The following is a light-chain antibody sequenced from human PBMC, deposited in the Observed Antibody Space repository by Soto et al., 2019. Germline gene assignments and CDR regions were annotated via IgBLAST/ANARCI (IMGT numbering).Light chain of an antibody. CDR1: QSISSY. CDR2: AAS. CDR3: QQTYSTPLT. J-gene: IGKJ4*01. V-gene: IGKV1-39*01. Sequence: DLQMTQSPSSLSASVGDRVTITCRASQSISSYLNWYQQKPGKTPNLLIYAASSLQSGVPSSFSGSGSGTDFTLTISSLQPEDFATYYCQQTYSTPLTFGGGTKVEIK.